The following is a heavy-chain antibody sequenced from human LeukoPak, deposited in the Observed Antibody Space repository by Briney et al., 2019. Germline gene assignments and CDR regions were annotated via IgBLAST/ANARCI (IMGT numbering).Heavy chain of an antibody. J-gene: IGHJ4*02. Sequence: PSQTLSLTCAVSGGSISSGGYSWSWLRQPPGKGLEWIGYIYHSGSTYHNPSLKSRVTISVDRSKNQFSLKLSSVTAADTAVYYCAGSTSRSLYSGYDEDFDYWGQGTLVTVSS. V-gene: IGHV4-30-2*01. CDR1: GGSISSGGYS. D-gene: IGHD5-12*01. CDR2: IYHSGST. CDR3: AGSTSRSLYSGYDEDFDY.